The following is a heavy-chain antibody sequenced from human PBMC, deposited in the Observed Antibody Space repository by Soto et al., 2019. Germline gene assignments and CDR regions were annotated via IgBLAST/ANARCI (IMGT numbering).Heavy chain of an antibody. CDR1: GYTFISSD. D-gene: IGHD6-6*01. CDR3: AKKHSGSSLAY. Sequence: QVQLVQSGPEVKKPGASVKVSCKTSGYTFISSDINWVRQAPGQGLEWVGLMNPNTGYTESAGKFPDRVTITRDVSINTAYLELSGLTSEDTAVYFCAKKHSGSSLAYWGQGSLVSVSS. V-gene: IGHV1-8*01. J-gene: IGHJ4*02. CDR2: MNPNTGYT.